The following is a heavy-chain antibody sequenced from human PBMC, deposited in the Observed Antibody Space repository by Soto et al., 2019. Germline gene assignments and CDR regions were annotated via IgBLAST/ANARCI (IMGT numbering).Heavy chain of an antibody. Sequence: EVQLVESGGGLVQPGGSLKLSCAASGFTFSGSAMHWVRQASGKGLEWVGRIRSKANSYATAYAASVKGRFTISRDDSKNTAYLQMNSLKTEDTAVYYCTSPFITMVRGVISAFDIWGQGTMVTVSS. CDR1: GFTFSGSA. J-gene: IGHJ3*02. D-gene: IGHD3-10*01. CDR3: TSPFITMVRGVISAFDI. V-gene: IGHV3-73*02. CDR2: IRSKANSYAT.